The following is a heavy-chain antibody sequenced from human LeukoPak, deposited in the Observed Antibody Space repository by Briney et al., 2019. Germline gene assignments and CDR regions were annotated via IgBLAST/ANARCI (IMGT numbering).Heavy chain of an antibody. Sequence: EASVNVSCKASGYTFTGYYMHWVRQAPGQGLEWMGWINPNSGGTNYAQKFQGRVTMTRDTSISTAYMELSRLRSDDKAVYYCARDLGAGAGNFDYWGQGTLVTVSS. J-gene: IGHJ4*02. V-gene: IGHV1-2*02. D-gene: IGHD3-10*01. CDR3: ARDLGAGAGNFDY. CDR1: GYTFTGYY. CDR2: INPNSGGT.